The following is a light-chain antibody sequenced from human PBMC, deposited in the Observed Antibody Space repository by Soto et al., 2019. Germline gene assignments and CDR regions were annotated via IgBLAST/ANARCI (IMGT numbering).Light chain of an antibody. CDR2: DAS. V-gene: IGKV3-11*01. CDR1: QSVSSY. Sequence: EIVLTQSPATLSLSPGERATLSCRASQSVSSYLAWYQQKPGQTPRLLIYDASNRAPGIPARFSGSGSGTDFTLTISSLEPEDFAVYYCQQRSSWPRTFGQGTKLEIK. J-gene: IGKJ2*01. CDR3: QQRSSWPRT.